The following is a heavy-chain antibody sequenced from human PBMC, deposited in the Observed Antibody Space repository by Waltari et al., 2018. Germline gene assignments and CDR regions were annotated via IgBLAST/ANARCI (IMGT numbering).Heavy chain of an antibody. Sequence: QVQLVQRGAEVKKPGASVKVSCKASGYTFTGYYIHWVRQAPGQGVGWMGGINPNMGGTNYAQKLQGRVTMTRDTSINTAYMELSRLRPDDTAVYYCAKGQEHYYDNSGSFVSWGQGTLVTVSS. CDR2: INPNMGGT. V-gene: IGHV1-2*02. D-gene: IGHD3-22*01. CDR3: AKGQEHYYDNSGSFVS. CDR1: GYTFTGYY. J-gene: IGHJ5*01.